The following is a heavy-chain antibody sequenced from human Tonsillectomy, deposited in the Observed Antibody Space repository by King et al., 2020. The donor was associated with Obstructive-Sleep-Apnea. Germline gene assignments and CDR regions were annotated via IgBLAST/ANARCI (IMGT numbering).Heavy chain of an antibody. Sequence: VQLVESGGGLVQPGRSLRLSCAASGFTFDDYAMHWVRQAPGKGLEWVSGISWNSGSIGYADSVKGRFTISRDNAKNSLYLRMNSLRAEDTALYYCAKGSLLWFGELRSDYWGQGTLVTVSS. J-gene: IGHJ4*02. CDR3: AKGSLLWFGELRSDY. CDR2: ISWNSGSI. CDR1: GFTFDDYA. V-gene: IGHV3-9*01. D-gene: IGHD3-10*01.